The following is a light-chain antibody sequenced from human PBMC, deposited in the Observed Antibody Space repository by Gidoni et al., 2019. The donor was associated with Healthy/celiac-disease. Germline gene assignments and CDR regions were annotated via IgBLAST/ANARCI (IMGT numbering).Light chain of an antibody. J-gene: IGLJ2*01. CDR3: AAWDDSLNGPVV. CDR1: SSNIGSNT. CDR2: SNN. Sequence: QSVLTQPPSASGTTGQRVTISCSGSSSNIGSNTVNWYQQLPGTAPKLLNYSNNQRPSGVPDRFSCSKSGTSASLAISGLQSEDEADYYCAAWDDSLNGPVVFGGGTKLTVL. V-gene: IGLV1-44*01.